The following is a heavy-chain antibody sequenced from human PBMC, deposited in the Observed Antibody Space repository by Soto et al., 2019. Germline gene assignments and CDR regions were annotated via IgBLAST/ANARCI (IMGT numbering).Heavy chain of an antibody. D-gene: IGHD3-3*01. CDR1: GFTFSSYW. V-gene: IGHV3-7*01. Sequence: EVQLVESGGGLVQPGGSLRLSCAASGFTFSSYWMTWVRQAPGKGLEWVANIRQDGNEIFYVDSVKGRFTISRDNAKNSLYLQMNSLRAEDEAVYYCARVISEWRLDYWGQGTLVTVSS. CDR2: IRQDGNEI. J-gene: IGHJ4*02. CDR3: ARVISEWRLDY.